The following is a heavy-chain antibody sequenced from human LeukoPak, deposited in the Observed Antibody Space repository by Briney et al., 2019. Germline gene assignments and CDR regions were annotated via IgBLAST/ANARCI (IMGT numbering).Heavy chain of an antibody. D-gene: IGHD6-13*01. CDR2: INQSGST. J-gene: IGHJ4*02. V-gene: IGHV4-34*01. Sequence: SETLSLTCAVYGGSFSGYYWSWIREPPGKGLDWSGEINQSGSTNYNPSLKSRVTISVDTSKNQFSLKLSSVTAADTAVYYCARGGVIVAAAGYYFDYWGQGTLVTVSS. CDR1: GGSFSGYY. CDR3: ARGGVIVAAAGYYFDY.